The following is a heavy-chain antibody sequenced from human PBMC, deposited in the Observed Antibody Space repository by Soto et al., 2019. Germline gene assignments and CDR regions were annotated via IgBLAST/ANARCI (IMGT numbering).Heavy chain of an antibody. D-gene: IGHD2-2*01. CDR1: GFTFSSYG. V-gene: IGHV3-30*03. J-gene: IGHJ6*02. Sequence: PGGSLRLSCAASGFTFSSYGMHWVRQAPGKGLEWVAVISYDGSNKYYADSVKGRFTISRDNSKNTLYLQMNSLRAEDTAVYYCTVDIVVVPAAISYYGMDVWGQGTTVTVSS. CDR3: TVDIVVVPAAISYYGMDV. CDR2: ISYDGSNK.